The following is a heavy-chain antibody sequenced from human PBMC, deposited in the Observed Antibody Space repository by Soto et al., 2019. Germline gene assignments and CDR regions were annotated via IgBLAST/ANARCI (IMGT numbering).Heavy chain of an antibody. CDR1: GFTFSGSA. Sequence: GGSLRLSCAASGFTFSGSAMHWVRQASGKGLEWVGRIRSKANSYATAYAASVKGRFTISRDDSKNTAYLQMNSLKTEDTAVYYCTSRTNTVTTVWGQGTLVTVSS. D-gene: IGHD4-17*01. V-gene: IGHV3-73*01. J-gene: IGHJ4*02. CDR2: IRSKANSYAT. CDR3: TSRTNTVTTV.